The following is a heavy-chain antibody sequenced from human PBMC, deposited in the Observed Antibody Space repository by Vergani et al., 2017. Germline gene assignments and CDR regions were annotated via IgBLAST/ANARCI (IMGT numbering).Heavy chain of an antibody. V-gene: IGHV1-8*02. CDR3: ARWFSVHGEGTFDP. CDR2: MNPNSGNT. Sequence: QVQLVQSGAEVKKPGASVKVSCKASGYTFTSYAMHWVRQAPGQRLEWMGWMNPNSGNTGYAQKFQGRVTMTRNTSISTAYMELSSLRSEDTAVYYCARWFSVHGEGTFDPWGQGTLVTVSS. CDR1: GYTFTSYA. D-gene: IGHD3-10*01. J-gene: IGHJ5*02.